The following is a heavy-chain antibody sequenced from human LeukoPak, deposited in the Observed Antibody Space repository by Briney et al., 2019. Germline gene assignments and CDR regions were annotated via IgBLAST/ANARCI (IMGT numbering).Heavy chain of an antibody. CDR3: AKDVGDSVWGSSDY. CDR1: GFAFSSYV. CDR2: IHGSGGRT. J-gene: IGHJ4*02. V-gene: IGHV3-23*01. D-gene: IGHD3-16*01. Sequence: GGSLRLSCAVSGFAFSSYVMTWVRQAPGKGLEWVSSIHGSGGRTYYADSVKGRFTISRDNSRNTLYLQMNSLGAEDTAVYYCAKDVGDSVWGSSDYWGQGTLVTVSS.